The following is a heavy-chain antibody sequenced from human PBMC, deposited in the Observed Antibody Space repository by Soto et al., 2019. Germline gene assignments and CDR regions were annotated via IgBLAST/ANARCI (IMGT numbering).Heavy chain of an antibody. D-gene: IGHD2-15*01. Sequence: ASVKVSCKASGYTFTSYAMHWVRQAPGQRLEWMGWINAGNGNTKYSQKFQGRVTITRDTSASTAYMELSSLRSEDTAVYYCARGVDCSGGSCYSGGWVNWLDPWGQGTIVTV. CDR3: ARGVDCSGGSCYSGGWVNWLDP. J-gene: IGHJ5*02. V-gene: IGHV1-3*01. CDR2: INAGNGNT. CDR1: GYTFTSYA.